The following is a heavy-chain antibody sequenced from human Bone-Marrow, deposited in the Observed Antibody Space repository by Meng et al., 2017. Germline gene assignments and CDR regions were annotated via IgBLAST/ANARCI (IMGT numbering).Heavy chain of an antibody. D-gene: IGHD3-22*01. J-gene: IGHJ4*02. CDR2: IGTAGDT. Sequence: GESLKISCAACGFTFSSYDMHWVRQATGKGLEWVSAIGTAGDTYYPGSVKGQFTISRENAKNSLYLQMNSLRAEDTAVYYCAKAPYYYDSSGYYYLYYFDYWGQGTLVTVSS. V-gene: IGHV3-13*03. CDR1: GFTFSSYD. CDR3: AKAPYYYDSSGYYYLYYFDY.